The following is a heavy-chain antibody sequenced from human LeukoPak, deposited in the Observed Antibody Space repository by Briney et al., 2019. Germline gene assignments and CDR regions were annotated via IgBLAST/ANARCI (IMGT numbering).Heavy chain of an antibody. CDR2: ISLNNGNT. CDR1: GYAFNFYG. CDR3: QRITIFGVVMDFDY. V-gene: IGHV1-18*04. J-gene: IGHJ4*02. D-gene: IGHD3-3*01. Sequence: GASVKVSCKTSGYAFNFYGLNWVRQAPGQGLEWMGFISLNNGNTHCEQKFQGRVTMAADTSTNTASLEVKSLRSDDTAVYYCQRITIFGVVMDFDYWGQGTLVTVSS.